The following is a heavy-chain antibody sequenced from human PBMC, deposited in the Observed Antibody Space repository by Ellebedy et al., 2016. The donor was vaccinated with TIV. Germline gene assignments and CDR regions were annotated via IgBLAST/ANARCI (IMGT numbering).Heavy chain of an antibody. V-gene: IGHV3-23*01. D-gene: IGHD2-2*01. J-gene: IGHJ6*02. Sequence: GESLKISXAASGFTFSSYAMSWVRQAPGKGLEWVSAISGSGGSTYYADSVKGRFTISRDNAKNSLYLQMNSLRAEDTAVYYCARESRRFCSSTSCPKAKNYYYYGMDVWGQGTTVTVSS. CDR3: ARESRRFCSSTSCPKAKNYYYYGMDV. CDR2: ISGSGGST. CDR1: GFTFSSYA.